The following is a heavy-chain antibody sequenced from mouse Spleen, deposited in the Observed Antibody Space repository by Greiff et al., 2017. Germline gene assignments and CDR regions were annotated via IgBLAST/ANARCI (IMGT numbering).Heavy chain of an antibody. CDR2: IYPSDSYT. J-gene: IGHJ1*01. D-gene: IGHD2-3*01. CDR1: GYTFTSYW. V-gene: IGHV1-69*02. CDR3: TRGGYYPWRYFDV. Sequence: QVQLQQPGAELVRPGASVKLSCKASGYTFTSYWINWVKQRPGQGLEWIGNIYPSDSYTNYNQKFKDKATLTVDKSSSTAYMQLSSPTSEDSAVYYCTRGGYYPWRYFDVWGAGTTVTVSS.